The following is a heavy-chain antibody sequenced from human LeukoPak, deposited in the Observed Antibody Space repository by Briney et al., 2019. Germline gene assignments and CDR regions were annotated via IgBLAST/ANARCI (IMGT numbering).Heavy chain of an antibody. CDR1: GYTFTSYY. V-gene: IGHV1-46*01. D-gene: IGHD2-2*01. J-gene: IGHJ5*02. CDR2: INPSGGST. CDR3: ARDHCSSTSCYYRWWFDP. Sequence: ASVKVSCKASGYTFTSYYMHWVRQAPGQGLEWMGIINPSGGSTSYAQKFQGRVTMTRDTSTSTVYMELSSLRSEDTAVYYCARDHCSSTSCYYRWWFDPWGQGTLVTVSP.